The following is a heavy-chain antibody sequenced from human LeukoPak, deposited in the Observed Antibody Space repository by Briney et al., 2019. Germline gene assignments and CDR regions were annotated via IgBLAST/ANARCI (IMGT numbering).Heavy chain of an antibody. J-gene: IGHJ4*02. Sequence: ASVKVSCKASGYSLTSYFMHWVRQAPGQGLEWVGVINPSGDGTSYTQKFQGRVTMTRDMSTSTVFMELTSLRSEDTAVYFCAREPPATGYYDYWGQGTLVTVSS. D-gene: IGHD3-9*01. CDR2: INPSGDGT. V-gene: IGHV1-46*01. CDR3: AREPPATGYYDY. CDR1: GYSLTSYF.